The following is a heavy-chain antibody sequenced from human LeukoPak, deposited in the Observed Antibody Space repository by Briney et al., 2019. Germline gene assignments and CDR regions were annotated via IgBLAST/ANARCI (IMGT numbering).Heavy chain of an antibody. J-gene: IGHJ4*02. CDR2: INPYNGNR. V-gene: IGHV1-18*01. CDR1: GYRFITFG. CDR3: ARFQASAVRAFDY. D-gene: IGHD3-10*01. Sequence: ASVKVSCKTSGYRFITFGVNWVRQAPGQGLEWMGWINPYNGNRYYAKKFQDRFNMSTDTSTSTVYMDLRTLTSDDTAIYYCARFQASAVRAFDYWGQGTLITVSS.